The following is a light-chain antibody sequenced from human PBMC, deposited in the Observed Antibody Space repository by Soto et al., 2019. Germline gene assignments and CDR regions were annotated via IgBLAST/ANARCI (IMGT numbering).Light chain of an antibody. Sequence: QAVVTQPPSVSAAPGQKVTISCSGSSSNIGNNYVSWYQQLPGTAPKLLIYYNNKRPSGSPDRFSGSKSGTSATLGITGLQTGDDDDYYCGTWYSSRSAGVFGTGTKVTVL. J-gene: IGLJ1*01. CDR2: YNN. V-gene: IGLV1-51*01. CDR3: GTWYSSRSAGV. CDR1: SSNIGNNY.